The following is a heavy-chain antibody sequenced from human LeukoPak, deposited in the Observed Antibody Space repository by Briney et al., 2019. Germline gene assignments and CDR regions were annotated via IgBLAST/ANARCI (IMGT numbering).Heavy chain of an antibody. D-gene: IGHD1-7*01. Sequence: GGSLRLSCAASGFSFSSYGMHWVRHGPGKGLGWVGFIRYDGSNKYYTDSVKGRLTISTDNSNNTLYLQMNSLRAEVTAVYYCDRGSGTGTYNWGQGTLVTVSS. CDR1: GFSFSSYG. J-gene: IGHJ4*02. V-gene: IGHV3-30*02. CDR3: DRGSGTGTYN. CDR2: IRYDGSNK.